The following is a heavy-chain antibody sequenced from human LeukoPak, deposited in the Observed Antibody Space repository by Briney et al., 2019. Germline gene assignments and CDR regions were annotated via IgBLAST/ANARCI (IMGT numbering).Heavy chain of an antibody. CDR1: GFTFSDYY. D-gene: IGHD6-19*01. Sequence: PGGSLRLSCAASGFTFSDYYMSWIRQAPGKGLEWVSYISSSGSTIYYADSVKGRFTISRDNSKNTLYLQMNSLRAEDTAVYYCAKNGVAVAVFDYWGQGTLVTVSS. V-gene: IGHV3-11*01. J-gene: IGHJ4*02. CDR3: AKNGVAVAVFDY. CDR2: ISSSGSTI.